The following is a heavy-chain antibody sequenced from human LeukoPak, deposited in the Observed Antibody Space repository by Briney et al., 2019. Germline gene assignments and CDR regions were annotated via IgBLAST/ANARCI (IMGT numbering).Heavy chain of an antibody. J-gene: IGHJ4*02. CDR3: ARATRNGYDY. Sequence: GGSLRLSCAASGFTFRIYGMNWVRQAPGKGPEWVSYIAHDSTTIYYADSVRGRFTMSRDNARNSLFLQMNSLTPEDTAMYYCARATRNGYDYWGPGTLVTVPS. CDR1: GFTFRIYG. D-gene: IGHD5-24*01. CDR2: IAHDSTTI. V-gene: IGHV3-48*04.